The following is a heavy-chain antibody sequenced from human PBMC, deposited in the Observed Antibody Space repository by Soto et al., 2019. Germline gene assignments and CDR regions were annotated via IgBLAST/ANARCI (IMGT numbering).Heavy chain of an antibody. D-gene: IGHD6-13*01. Sequence: QVQLQESGPGLVKPSGTLSLTCGVSSDSISSSNWWTWVRQPPGKGLEWIGEIYHTGSTNYNPSLKSRVTISVDKSKNXXXXXXXXXXXXXXXXXXXXXXXXATYSSTFDPWGQGPLVTVSS. CDR3: XXXXXATYSSTFDP. CDR1: SDSISSSNW. V-gene: IGHV4-4*02. CDR2: IYHTGST. J-gene: IGHJ5*02.